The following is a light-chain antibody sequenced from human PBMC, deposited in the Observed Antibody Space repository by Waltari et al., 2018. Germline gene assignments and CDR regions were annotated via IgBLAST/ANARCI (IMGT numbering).Light chain of an antibody. CDR2: AAS. J-gene: IGKJ4*01. Sequence: DTQMTQSPSSLSASVGDRVTITCRASHTITTYLNWYQQKPGKAPKVLISAASTLHSGVPSRFSGSGSGTYFTLTISSLQPEDVATYYCQQSYETPLTFGGGTRVEIK. CDR3: QQSYETPLT. V-gene: IGKV1-39*01. CDR1: HTITTY.